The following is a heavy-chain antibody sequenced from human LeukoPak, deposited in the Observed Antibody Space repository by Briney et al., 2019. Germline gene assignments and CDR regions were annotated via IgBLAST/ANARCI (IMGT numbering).Heavy chain of an antibody. D-gene: IGHD3-10*01. Sequence: ASVKVSCKASGDSFTGDYIHWVRQAPGQGLEWMGWINPNRGDTNYAQKFQGRVTMTRDTSISTAYMDLSRLTSDDTALYYCARDFGGNISMVWGVIMKGNNWFDSWGQGTLVTVSS. CDR1: GDSFTGDY. CDR3: ARDFGGNISMVWGVIMKGNNWFDS. J-gene: IGHJ5*01. CDR2: INPNRGDT. V-gene: IGHV1-2*02.